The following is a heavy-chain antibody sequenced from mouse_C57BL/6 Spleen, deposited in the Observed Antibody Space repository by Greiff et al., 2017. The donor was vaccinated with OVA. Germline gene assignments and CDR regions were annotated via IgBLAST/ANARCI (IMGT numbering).Heavy chain of an antibody. CDR2: IYPRSGNT. CDR3: AREGHYYGSSYYAMDY. V-gene: IGHV1-81*01. CDR1: GYTFTSYG. J-gene: IGHJ4*01. Sequence: VQVVESGAELARPGASVKLSCKASGYTFTSYGISWVKQRTGQGLEWIGEIYPRSGNTYYNEKFKGKATLTADKSSSTAYMELRSLTSEDSAVYFCAREGHYYGSSYYAMDYWGQGTSVTVSS. D-gene: IGHD1-1*01.